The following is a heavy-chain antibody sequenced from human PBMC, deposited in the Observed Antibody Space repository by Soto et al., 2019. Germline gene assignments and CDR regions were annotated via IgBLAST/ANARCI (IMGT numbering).Heavy chain of an antibody. CDR3: ATSIITIFGVVTRLDGMDV. CDR2: FDPEDGET. V-gene: IGHV1-24*01. Sequence: ASVKVSCKVSGYTLTELSMRWVRQAPGKGLEWMGGFDPEDGETIYAQKFQGRVTMTEDTSTDTAYMELSSLRSEDTAVYYCATSIITIFGVVTRLDGMDVWGQGTTVTVSS. CDR1: GYTLTELS. J-gene: IGHJ6*02. D-gene: IGHD3-3*01.